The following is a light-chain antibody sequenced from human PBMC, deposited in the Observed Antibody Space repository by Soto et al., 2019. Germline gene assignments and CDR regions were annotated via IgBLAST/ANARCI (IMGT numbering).Light chain of an antibody. Sequence: DIQMTQSPSTLSASLGDRVTITCRASQSISTWLAWYQQKPGKAPKLLIYKASNLESGVPSRFSGSGSGTVFTLTISSLQPDDFANYYCQQYVSYCTFGQGTKVEIK. J-gene: IGKJ1*01. V-gene: IGKV1-5*03. CDR3: QQYVSYCT. CDR1: QSISTW. CDR2: KAS.